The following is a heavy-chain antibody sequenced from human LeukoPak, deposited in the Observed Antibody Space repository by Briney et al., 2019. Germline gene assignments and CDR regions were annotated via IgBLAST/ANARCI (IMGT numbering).Heavy chain of an antibody. V-gene: IGHV1-46*01. CDR1: GYSFTNYY. Sequence: EASVKVSCKASGYSFTNYYMHWVRQAPGQGREWMGMINPSGGSTTYAQKFQGRVTMTRDMSTSTVYMELSSLTSEDTAVYYCARTRGYYFDYWGQGTLVTVSS. CDR2: INPSGGST. J-gene: IGHJ4*02. CDR3: ARTRGYYFDY.